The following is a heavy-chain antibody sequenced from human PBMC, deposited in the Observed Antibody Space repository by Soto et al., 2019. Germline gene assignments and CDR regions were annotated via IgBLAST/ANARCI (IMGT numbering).Heavy chain of an antibody. J-gene: IGHJ5*02. Sequence: SYTLSLSCAGSGASLWSYHWSFLRQPAVKGLEWIGRIQHTSNTNYNPDLKSRVTMSADTSKHQTNLKMASVTAGDTAVYFCAKDVSSRRWFDLWGQGVRVTVHS. V-gene: IGHV4-4*07. CDR1: GASLWSYH. D-gene: IGHD3-16*01. CDR2: IQHTSNT. CDR3: AKDVSSRRWFDL.